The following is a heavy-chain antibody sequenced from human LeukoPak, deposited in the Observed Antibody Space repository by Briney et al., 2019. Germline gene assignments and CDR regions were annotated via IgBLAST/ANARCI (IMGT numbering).Heavy chain of an antibody. J-gene: IGHJ6*02. CDR3: AREVVIVPDYFYYGLDV. Sequence: GGSLRLSCAASGFIFGNYWMHWVRQVPGKGLVWVARINPNGKITTYTDSVKGRFTISRDNAKNSLFLQMNSLRAEDTAVYYCAREVVIVPDYFYYGLDVWGQGTTVTVSS. CDR1: GFIFGNYW. V-gene: IGHV3-74*01. D-gene: IGHD2/OR15-2a*01. CDR2: INPNGKIT.